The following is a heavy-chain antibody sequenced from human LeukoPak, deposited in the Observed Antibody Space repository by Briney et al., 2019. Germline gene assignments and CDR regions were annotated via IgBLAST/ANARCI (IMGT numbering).Heavy chain of an antibody. D-gene: IGHD3-9*01. CDR3: ARDTEDYDFLTGYYTRPLDY. V-gene: IGHV3-21*01. J-gene: IGHJ4*02. CDR1: GFTFTSYS. CDR2: ISSRSSNI. Sequence: SGGSLRLSRAASGFTFTSYSMNWVRQAPGKGLEWVSSISSRSSNIYYVDSVKGRFTISRDNAKNSLYLQMNSLRAEDTAVYYCARDTEDYDFLTGYYTRPLDYWGQGTLVTVSS.